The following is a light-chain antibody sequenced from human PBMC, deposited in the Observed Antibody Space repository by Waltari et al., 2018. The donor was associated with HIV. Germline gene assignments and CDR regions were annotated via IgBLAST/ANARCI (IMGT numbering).Light chain of an antibody. Sequence: HYALTQTASVSGSTGQSITITCTGTSSEVGGYNYVSWYRLHPGEVPKLMIFDVNNRPSGVSNRFSGSKSGNTASLTISGLQVEDEADYYCSSYTSSSIVIFGGGTKVTVL. CDR2: DVN. CDR3: SSYTSSSIVI. V-gene: IGLV2-14*03. J-gene: IGLJ2*01. CDR1: SSEVGGYNY.